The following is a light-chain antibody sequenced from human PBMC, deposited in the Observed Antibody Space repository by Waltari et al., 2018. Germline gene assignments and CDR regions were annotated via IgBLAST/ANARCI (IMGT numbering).Light chain of an antibody. CDR3: NSYTSTTTPV. J-gene: IGLJ3*02. CDR2: DVR. CDR1: SRDSGGENL. V-gene: IGLV2-14*03. Sequence: QSALTQPASVSGHLGQSNTISRPGTSRDSGGENLCPSYQQHPGLAPKLIIYDVRNRPSWFSDRFSGSKSGNTASLTISGLQAEDAADYYCNSYTSTTTPVFGGGTKVTVL.